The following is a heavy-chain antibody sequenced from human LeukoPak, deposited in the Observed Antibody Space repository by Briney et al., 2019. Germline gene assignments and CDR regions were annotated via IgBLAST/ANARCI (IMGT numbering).Heavy chain of an antibody. D-gene: IGHD6-19*01. J-gene: IGHJ1*01. CDR2: ISGSGGST. CDR1: GFTFDDYG. CDR3: AKDHKYSSGWYAEYFQH. Sequence: SGGSLRLSCAASGFTFDDYGMSWVRQAPGKGLEWVSAISGSGGSTYYADSVKGRFTISRDNPKNTLYLQMNSLRAEDTAVYYCAKDHKYSSGWYAEYFQHWGQGTLVTVSS. V-gene: IGHV3-23*01.